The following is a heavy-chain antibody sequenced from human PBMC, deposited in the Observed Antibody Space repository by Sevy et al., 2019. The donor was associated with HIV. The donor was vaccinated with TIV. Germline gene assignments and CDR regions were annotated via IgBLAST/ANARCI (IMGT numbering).Heavy chain of an antibody. V-gene: IGHV4-39*01. CDR3: ARQIYGDYGDGFDY. D-gene: IGHD4-17*01. J-gene: IGHJ4*02. CDR1: GGSISSSSYF. Sequence: SETLSLTCTVSGGSISSSSYFWGWIRQPPGKGLELIGSIYYSGRTYYNPSLKSRVTISVDTSKNQFSLKLSSGTAADTAVYYCARQIYGDYGDGFDYWGQGTLVTVSS. CDR2: IYYSGRT.